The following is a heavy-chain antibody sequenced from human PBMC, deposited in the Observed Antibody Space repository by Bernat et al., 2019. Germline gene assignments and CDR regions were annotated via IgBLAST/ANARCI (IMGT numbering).Heavy chain of an antibody. CDR2: TGTGGDT. CDR3: VRGGIRVSGFDAFDI. D-gene: IGHD6-19*01. CDR1: GFTLSGYD. J-gene: IGHJ3*02. Sequence: EVQLVESGGGLVQPGGSLRLSCAASGFTLSGYDMYWVRQATGKGLEWVSATGTGGDTSFPVSVKGRFTISRENAKNSLYLQMNGLTAGDTAVYYCVRGGIRVSGFDAFDIWGQGTAVTVSS. V-gene: IGHV3-13*04.